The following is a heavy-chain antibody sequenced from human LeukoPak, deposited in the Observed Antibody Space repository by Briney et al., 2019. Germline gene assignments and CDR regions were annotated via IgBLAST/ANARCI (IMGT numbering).Heavy chain of an antibody. V-gene: IGHV4-39*07. J-gene: IGHJ5*02. Sequence: SETLSLTCTVSGDSISSSNCYWGWIRQPPGKGLEWIGSIYFSGGTYYNASLKSRVTISVDTSKNQFSLKLSSVTAADTAVYYCARSPTGYSSSWYWFDPWGQGTLVTVSS. CDR1: GDSISSSNCY. CDR3: ARSPTGYSSSWYWFDP. D-gene: IGHD6-13*01. CDR2: IYFSGGT.